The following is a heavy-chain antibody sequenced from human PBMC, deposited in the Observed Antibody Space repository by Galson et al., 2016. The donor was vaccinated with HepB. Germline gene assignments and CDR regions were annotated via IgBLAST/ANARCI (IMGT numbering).Heavy chain of an antibody. CDR3: ANDQKPRGFDY. J-gene: IGHJ4*02. CDR1: GMTFSDSY. D-gene: IGHD3-10*01. CDR2: ISSASATI. Sequence: SLRLSCAASGMTFSDSYMRWIRQPPGRGLEWVAYISSASATISYADSVRGRFTISRDNRRSLLFLEMNSLRAEDTAVYDCANDQKPRGFDYWGQGTLVTVSS. V-gene: IGHV3-11*01.